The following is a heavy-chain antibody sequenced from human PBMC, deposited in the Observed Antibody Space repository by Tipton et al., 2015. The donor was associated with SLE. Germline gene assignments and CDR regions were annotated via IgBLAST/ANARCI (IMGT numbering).Heavy chain of an antibody. CDR3: ARAGGGDSNWFDP. J-gene: IGHJ5*02. V-gene: IGHV4-4*02. CDR2: IYYSGST. Sequence: TLSLTCAVSGASITSSDWWSWVRQPPGKGLEWIGSIYYSGSTYYNPSLKSRVTISVDTSKNQFSLKLSSVTAADTAVYYCARAGGGDSNWFDPWGQGTLVTVSS. CDR1: GASITSSDW. D-gene: IGHD2-21*01.